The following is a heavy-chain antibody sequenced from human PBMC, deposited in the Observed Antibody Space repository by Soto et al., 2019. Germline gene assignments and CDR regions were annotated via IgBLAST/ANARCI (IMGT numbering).Heavy chain of an antibody. CDR3: ARATGTLRSRNCDY. J-gene: IGHJ4*02. D-gene: IGHD1-1*01. CDR1: CGSISTAGHY. V-gene: IGHV4-31*03. Sequence: PSETLSLTCSVSCGSISTAGHYWTWIRQPPGKGLEWIGSIYHTGSTYYSKSLRSRPTMSVDTSKSQFSLRLSSVTAADTAVYYCARATGTLRSRNCDYWGQGSLVTVSS. CDR2: IYHTGST.